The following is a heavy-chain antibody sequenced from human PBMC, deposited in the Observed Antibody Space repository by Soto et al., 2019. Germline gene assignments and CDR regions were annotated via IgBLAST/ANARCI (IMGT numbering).Heavy chain of an antibody. CDR1: GFTFSSYA. V-gene: IGHV3-23*01. J-gene: IGHJ4*02. CDR2: ISGSGGST. CDR3: AKATGYSSGWYHY. Sequence: GGSLRLSCAASGFTFSSYAMSWVRQAPGKGLEWVSAISGSGGSTYYADSVKGRFTVSRDNSKNTLYLQMNSLRAEDTAVYYCAKATGYSSGWYHYWGQGTLVTVPS. D-gene: IGHD6-19*01.